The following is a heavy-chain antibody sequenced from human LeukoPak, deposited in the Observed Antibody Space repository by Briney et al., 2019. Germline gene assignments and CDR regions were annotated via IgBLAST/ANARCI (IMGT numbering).Heavy chain of an antibody. Sequence: PSETLSLTCTVSGGSLSSGDYYWSWIRQPPGKGLEWIGYIYYSGITYYNLSLRSRFTISVDTSKNQFSLKLSSVTAADTAVYYCARVSGTYYYDPPFDYWGQGTLVTVSS. V-gene: IGHV4-30-4*08. CDR3: ARVSGTYYYDPPFDY. J-gene: IGHJ4*02. CDR1: GGSLSSGDYY. CDR2: IYYSGIT. D-gene: IGHD3-22*01.